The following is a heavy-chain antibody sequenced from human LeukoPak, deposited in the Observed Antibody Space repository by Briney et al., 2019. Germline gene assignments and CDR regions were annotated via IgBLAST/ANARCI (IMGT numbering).Heavy chain of an antibody. CDR3: ARTAGTTMKGNWFDP. J-gene: IGHJ5*02. D-gene: IGHD1-7*01. V-gene: IGHV4-31*03. CDR2: IYYSGST. Sequence: SETLSLTCTVSGGSISSGGYYWSCIRQHPGKGLGWNGYIYYSGSTYYNPSLKSRVTISVDTSKNQFSLKLSSVTAADTAVYYCARTAGTTMKGNWFDPWGQGTLVTVSS. CDR1: GGSISSGGYY.